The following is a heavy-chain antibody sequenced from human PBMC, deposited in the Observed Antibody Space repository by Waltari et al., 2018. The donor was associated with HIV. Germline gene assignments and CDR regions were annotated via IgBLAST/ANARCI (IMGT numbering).Heavy chain of an antibody. CDR2: IDPSDSYT. CDR1: GYSFTSYW. V-gene: IGHV5-10-1*01. D-gene: IGHD3-3*01. Sequence: EVQLVQSGAEVKKPGASLRISCKGSGYSFTSYWISWVRQMPGKGLEWMGGIDPSDSYTNYSPSFQGHVTISADKSISTAYLQWSSLKASDTAMYYCARHYDFWSGYRPVGYFDYWGQGTLVTVSS. CDR3: ARHYDFWSGYRPVGYFDY. J-gene: IGHJ4*02.